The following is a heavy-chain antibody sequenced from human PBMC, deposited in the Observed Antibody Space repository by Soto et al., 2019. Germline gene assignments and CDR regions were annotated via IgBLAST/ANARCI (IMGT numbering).Heavy chain of an antibody. Sequence: SETLSLTCTVSGGSISSYYWSWIRQPPGKGLEWIGCIYYAGTTTYNPSLRSRVAISVDTPKNQFSLKLSSVTAADTAVYYCAYYWSRLGGYYRALDAWGQGTQVTVSS. V-gene: IGHV4-59*03. CDR1: GGSISSYY. CDR2: IYYAGTT. J-gene: IGHJ5*02. CDR3: AYYWSRLGGYYRALDA. D-gene: IGHD3-22*01.